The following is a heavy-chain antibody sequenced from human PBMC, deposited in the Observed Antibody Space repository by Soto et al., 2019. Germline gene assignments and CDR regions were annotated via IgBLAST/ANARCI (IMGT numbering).Heavy chain of an antibody. CDR3: AKGVPGIAVAGTGYFQH. J-gene: IGHJ1*01. D-gene: IGHD6-19*01. V-gene: IGHV3-23*01. CDR1: GFTFSSHA. CDR2: ISGSGDST. Sequence: GPLRLSCAASGFTFSSHAISWVRQAPGKGLEWGSGISGSGDSTYYADSVKGRFTISRDNSKNTLYLQMNSLRAEDTAVYYCAKGVPGIAVAGTGYFQHWGQGTLVTVSS.